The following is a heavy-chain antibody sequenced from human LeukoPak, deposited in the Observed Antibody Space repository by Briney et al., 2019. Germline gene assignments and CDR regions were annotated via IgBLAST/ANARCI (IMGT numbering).Heavy chain of an antibody. CDR2: FSAYNGNT. D-gene: IGHD5-18*01. CDR3: ARGAAMVRPYYYGMDV. Sequence: ASVKVSCKASGYTFTSYGISWVRQAPGQGLEWRGWFSAYNGNTNYAQKLQSRVTMTTDTSTSTAYMELRSLRSDDTAVYYCARGAAMVRPYYYGMDVWGQGTTVTVSS. J-gene: IGHJ6*02. V-gene: IGHV1-18*01. CDR1: GYTFTSYG.